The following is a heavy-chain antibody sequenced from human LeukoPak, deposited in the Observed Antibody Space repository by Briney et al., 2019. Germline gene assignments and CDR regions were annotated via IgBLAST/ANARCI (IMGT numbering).Heavy chain of an antibody. CDR3: ARGLSRCSSGNCYEPNWLDS. J-gene: IGHJ5*01. Sequence: GASVKVSRKASGYTFTSYDINWVRQAPGQGLEWMGWMDPNRGNTGYAQKFQGRVTMTRSTSVNTAYMELSSLTSEDTAVYYCARGLSRCSSGNCYEPNWLDSWGQGTLVTVSS. D-gene: IGHD2-2*01. CDR1: GYTFTSYD. V-gene: IGHV1-8*02. CDR2: MDPNRGNT.